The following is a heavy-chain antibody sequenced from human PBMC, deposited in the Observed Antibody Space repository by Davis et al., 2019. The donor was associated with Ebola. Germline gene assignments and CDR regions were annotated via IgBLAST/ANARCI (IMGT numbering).Heavy chain of an antibody. D-gene: IGHD5-12*01. CDR2: TYYTSQWYN. CDR3: GRGWLRTGIDY. CDR1: GDSVSSRGAA. J-gene: IGHJ4*02. Sequence: HSQTLSLTCAISGDSVSSRGAAWNWIRQSPSRGLEWLGRTYYTSQWYNDYASVKSRMTINPDTSKNQFSLKLNSVTPEDTAVYYCGRGWLRTGIDYWGQGTLVTVSS. V-gene: IGHV6-1*01.